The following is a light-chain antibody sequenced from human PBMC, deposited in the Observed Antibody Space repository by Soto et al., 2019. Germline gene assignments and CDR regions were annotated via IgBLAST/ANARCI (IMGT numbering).Light chain of an antibody. CDR3: LQLFRYPLT. CDR1: QGISNY. J-gene: IGKJ4*01. CDR2: SAS. Sequence: DIQLTQSPSFLSASVGDRITITCRAIQGISNYLAWYQQKPGKAPELLVYSASTLQSGVPSRFSGGGSETEFSLTIGTLQPEDFATYYCLQLFRYPLTFGGGTKVDIK. V-gene: IGKV1-9*01.